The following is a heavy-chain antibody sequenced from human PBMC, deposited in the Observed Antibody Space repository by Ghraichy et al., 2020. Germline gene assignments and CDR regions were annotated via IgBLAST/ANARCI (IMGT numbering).Heavy chain of an antibody. D-gene: IGHD5-18*01. V-gene: IGHV3-11*06. J-gene: IGHJ4*02. Sequence: GESLRLSCAASGFTFSDYYMSWIRQAPGKGLEWVSYISSSSSYTNYADSVKGRFTISRDNAKNSLYLQMNSLRAEDTAVYYCARSGIGGIQLWNYWGQGTLVTVSS. CDR1: GFTFSDYY. CDR2: ISSSSSYT. CDR3: ARSGIGGIQLWNY.